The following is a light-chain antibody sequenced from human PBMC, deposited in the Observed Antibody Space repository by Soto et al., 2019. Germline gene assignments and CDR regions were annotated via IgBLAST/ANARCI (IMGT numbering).Light chain of an antibody. CDR2: GAS. V-gene: IGKV3-20*01. CDR3: QQYGTSPYT. Sequence: EIVLTQSPGTLSLSPGERATLSCRASQSVRNSYLAWYQQKPGQAPRLLIYGASGRATGTPDRFSGSGSGTDFTLTISRREPEDFAVYYCQQYGTSPYTFGQGTKLEI. J-gene: IGKJ2*01. CDR1: QSVRNSY.